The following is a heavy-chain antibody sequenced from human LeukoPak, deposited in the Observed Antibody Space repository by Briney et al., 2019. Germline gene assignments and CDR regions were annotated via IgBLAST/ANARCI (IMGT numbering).Heavy chain of an antibody. V-gene: IGHV3-43D*03. CDR2: ISWDGGST. Sequence: GSLRLSCAASGFTFDDYAMHWVRQAPGKGLEWVSLISWDGGSTYYADSVKGRFTISRDNSKNSLYLQINSLRAEDTAVYYCAKDNPIEEVPGLGPGQWGQGTLVTVSP. CDR3: AKDNPIEEVPGLGPGQ. CDR1: GFTFDDYA. J-gene: IGHJ4*02. D-gene: IGHD2-2*01.